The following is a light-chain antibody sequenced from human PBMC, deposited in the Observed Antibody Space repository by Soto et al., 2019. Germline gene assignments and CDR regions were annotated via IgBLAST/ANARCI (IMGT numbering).Light chain of an antibody. J-gene: IGKJ2*02. CDR1: QSISSW. CDR2: KAS. Sequence: DIQMTQSPSTLSASVGDRVTITCRASQSISSWLAWYQQEPGKAPKLLIYKASSLESGVPSRFSGSGSGTEFTLTISSLQPDDFATYYCQQYHSFPRTFGQGTKLEIK. V-gene: IGKV1-5*03. CDR3: QQYHSFPRT.